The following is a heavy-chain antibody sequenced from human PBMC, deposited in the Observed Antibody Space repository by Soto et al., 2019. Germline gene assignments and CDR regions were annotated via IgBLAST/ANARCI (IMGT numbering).Heavy chain of an antibody. CDR3: ASSNGYSYGLGWFDP. CDR2: IYYSGST. J-gene: IGHJ5*02. CDR1: GGSIISYY. Sequence: SETLSLTCTVSGGSIISYYWSWIRQPPGKGLEWIGYIYYSGSTNYNPSLKSRVTISVDTSRNQFSLKLSSVTAADTAVYYCASSNGYSYGLGWFDPWGQGTLVTVSS. D-gene: IGHD5-18*01. V-gene: IGHV4-59*08.